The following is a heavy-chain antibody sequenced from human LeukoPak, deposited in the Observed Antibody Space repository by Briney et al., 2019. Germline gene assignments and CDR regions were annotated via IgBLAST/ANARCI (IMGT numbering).Heavy chain of an antibody. V-gene: IGHV1-46*01. Sequence: GASVKVSCKASGYTFTSYYMHWVRQAPGQGLEWMGIINPSGGSTSYAQKFQGRVTMTRDMSTSTVYMELSSLRSEDTAVYYCARGEVVVATYPFRHDYWGQGTLVTVSS. D-gene: IGHD3-22*01. CDR2: INPSGGST. J-gene: IGHJ4*02. CDR3: ARGEVVVATYPFRHDY. CDR1: GYTFTSYY.